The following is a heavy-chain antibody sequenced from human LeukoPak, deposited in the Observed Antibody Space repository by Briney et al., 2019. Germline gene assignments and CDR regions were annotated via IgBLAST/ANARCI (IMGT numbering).Heavy chain of an antibody. J-gene: IGHJ4*02. CDR1: GFTFDYYA. CDR2: ISYDEAHK. CDR3: ARDPQRGYGAYDFDY. V-gene: IGHV3-30-3*01. Sequence: GGSLRLSCAASGFTFDYYAMHWVRQAPGKGLEWMALISYDEAHKYYSDSVKGRFTISRDNSKNTLYLQINSLRAEDTAVYYCARDPQRGYGAYDFDYWGQGTLVTVSS. D-gene: IGHD5-12*01.